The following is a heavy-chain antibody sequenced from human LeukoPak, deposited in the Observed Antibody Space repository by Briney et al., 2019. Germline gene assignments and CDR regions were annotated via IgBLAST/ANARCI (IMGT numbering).Heavy chain of an antibody. Sequence: GGSLRLSCAASGFTFSDYYMSWIRQAPGKGLEWVSYISSSGSTIYYADSVKGRFTISRDNAKNSLYPQMNSLRAEDTAVYYCARDSSSWSYFDYWGQGTLVTVSS. CDR3: ARDSSSWSYFDY. V-gene: IGHV3-11*01. CDR2: ISSSGSTI. J-gene: IGHJ4*02. D-gene: IGHD6-13*01. CDR1: GFTFSDYY.